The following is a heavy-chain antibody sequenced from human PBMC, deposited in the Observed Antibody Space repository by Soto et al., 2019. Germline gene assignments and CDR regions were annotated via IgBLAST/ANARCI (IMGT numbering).Heavy chain of an antibody. J-gene: IGHJ4*02. Sequence: ASVKVSCKASGYTFSNYGISWVRQAPGQGLEWMGWISAYNGNTNYAQKLQGRVTMTTDTSTSTAYMELRSLRSDDTAVYYCARVPPFYDSQAGDYFDYWGQGTLVTSPQ. CDR3: ARVPPFYDSQAGDYFDY. CDR1: GYTFSNYG. D-gene: IGHD3-16*01. CDR2: ISAYNGNT. V-gene: IGHV1-18*01.